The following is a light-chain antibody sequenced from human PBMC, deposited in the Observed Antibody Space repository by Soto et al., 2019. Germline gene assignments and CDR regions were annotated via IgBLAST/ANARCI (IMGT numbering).Light chain of an antibody. J-gene: IGKJ4*01. CDR1: QSITNW. CDR3: QQYNSLSSVS. CDR2: MAS. V-gene: IGKV1-5*03. Sequence: DIQLTQSPSTLSASVGDRVTITFLSSQSITNWLAWYQQKPGKAPKVLIHMASSLKSGVPSRFSGSGSGTEFTLTITSLQPDDSATYYCQQYNSLSSVSFGGGTKVDIK.